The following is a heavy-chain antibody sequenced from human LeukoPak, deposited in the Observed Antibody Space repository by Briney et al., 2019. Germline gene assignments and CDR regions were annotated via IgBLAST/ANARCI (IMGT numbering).Heavy chain of an antibody. J-gene: IGHJ4*02. CDR2: ITHSGNT. CDR1: GFSISSTYY. Sequence: SETLSLTCAVSGFSISSTYYGAWIRQTPGKGLEWIATITHSGNTYYISSLERRLTISRDTSKRHYSLRLTSVTAADTAVYYCARINSPVATFDYWGLGTLVAVSS. D-gene: IGHD2-21*01. CDR3: ARINSPVATFDY. V-gene: IGHV4-38-2*01.